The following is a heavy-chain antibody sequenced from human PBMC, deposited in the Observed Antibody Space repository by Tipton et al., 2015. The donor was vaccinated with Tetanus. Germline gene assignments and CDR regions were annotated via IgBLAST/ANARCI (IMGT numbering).Heavy chain of an antibody. CDR2: IYPGDSDA. CDR1: GYNFRSYW. Sequence: QLVQSGAEVRKPGESLKISCQGSGYNFRSYWIGWVRQMPGKGLEWMGIIYPGDSDARYSPSFQGQVTISADKSISTAYLQWSSLKASDTAIYYCAREPSSGYYFDYWGQGTLVTVSS. V-gene: IGHV5-51*01. J-gene: IGHJ4*02. CDR3: AREPSSGYYFDY. D-gene: IGHD3-22*01.